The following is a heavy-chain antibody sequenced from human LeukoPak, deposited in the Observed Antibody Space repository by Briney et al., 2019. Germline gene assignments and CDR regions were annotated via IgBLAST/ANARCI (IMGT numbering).Heavy chain of an antibody. CDR3: ARDGDGYSYGYILYYYYYMDV. CDR2: ISSSSSYI. Sequence: GGSLRLSCAASGFTFSSYSMNWVRQAPGKGLEWISSISSSSSYIYYADSVKGRFTISRDNAKNTLYLQMNSLRAEDTAVYYCARDGDGYSYGYILYYYYYMDVWGKGTTVTVSS. D-gene: IGHD5-18*01. CDR1: GFTFSSYS. V-gene: IGHV3-21*01. J-gene: IGHJ6*03.